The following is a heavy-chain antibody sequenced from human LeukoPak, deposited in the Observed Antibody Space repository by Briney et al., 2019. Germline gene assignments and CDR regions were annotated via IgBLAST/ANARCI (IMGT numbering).Heavy chain of an antibody. CDR3: AAVSYLAFDI. V-gene: IGHV3-9*01. J-gene: IGHJ3*02. Sequence: PGGSLRLSCAASGFTLDDFAMHWVRQAPGNGLEWVSGISWGSGSIGYADSVKGRFTISRDNARNSAYLQINSLRVEDTAVYYCAAVSYLAFDIWGQGTMVTVSS. CDR2: ISWGSGSI. D-gene: IGHD2-21*01. CDR1: GFTLDDFA.